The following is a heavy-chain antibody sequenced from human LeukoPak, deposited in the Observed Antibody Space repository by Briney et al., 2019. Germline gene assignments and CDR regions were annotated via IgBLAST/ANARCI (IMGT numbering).Heavy chain of an antibody. CDR3: ASLSYGYYFDY. J-gene: IGHJ4*02. V-gene: IGHV4-59*08. CDR1: GGSISSYY. Sequence: SETLSLTCTVSGGSISSYYWSWIRQPPGKGLEWIGYIYYSGSTNYNPSLKSRVTISVDTSKNQFSLKPSSVTAADTAVYYCASLSYGYYFDYWGQGTLVTVSS. D-gene: IGHD5-18*01. CDR2: IYYSGST.